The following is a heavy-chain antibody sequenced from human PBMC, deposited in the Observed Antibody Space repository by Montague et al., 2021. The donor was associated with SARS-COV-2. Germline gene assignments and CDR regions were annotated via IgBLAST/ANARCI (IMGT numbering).Heavy chain of an antibody. D-gene: IGHD3-22*01. Sequence: SETLSLTCAVYGGSFSGYYWSRVRQAPGKGLEWIGEINHSGSTHXNPSLKSRVSMSVDTSKNQFSLKMSSVTAADTAVFYCVRSREEFTSIAVIITGGTHYFDSWGQGTLVTVSS. V-gene: IGHV4-34*01. CDR2: INHSGST. CDR3: VRSREEFTSIAVIITGGTHYFDS. J-gene: IGHJ4*02. CDR1: GGSFSGYY.